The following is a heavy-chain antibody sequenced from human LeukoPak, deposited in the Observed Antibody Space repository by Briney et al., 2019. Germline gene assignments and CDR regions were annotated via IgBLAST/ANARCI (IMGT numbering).Heavy chain of an antibody. V-gene: IGHV3-30*14. D-gene: IGHD2-2*01. Sequence: GGSLRLSCAASGFTFSSYAMHWVRQAPGKGLEWVAVISYDGSNKYYADSVKGRFTISRDNSKNTLYLQMNSLRAEDTAVYFCAREYGSGTFDWGQGTLVTVSS. J-gene: IGHJ4*02. CDR3: AREYGSGTFD. CDR2: ISYDGSNK. CDR1: GFTFSSYA.